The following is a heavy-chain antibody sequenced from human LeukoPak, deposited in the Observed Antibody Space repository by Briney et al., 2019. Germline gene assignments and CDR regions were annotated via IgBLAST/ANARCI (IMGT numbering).Heavy chain of an antibody. Sequence: ASVKVSCKASGYTFTSYYMHWVRQAPGQGLEWMGWINPNSGGTNYAQKFQGRVTMTRDTSISTAYMELSRLRSDDTAVYYCARPLLRPPREYNWFDPWGQGTLDTVSS. CDR1: GYTFTSYY. D-gene: IGHD3-3*01. J-gene: IGHJ5*02. V-gene: IGHV1-2*02. CDR3: ARPLLRPPREYNWFDP. CDR2: INPNSGGT.